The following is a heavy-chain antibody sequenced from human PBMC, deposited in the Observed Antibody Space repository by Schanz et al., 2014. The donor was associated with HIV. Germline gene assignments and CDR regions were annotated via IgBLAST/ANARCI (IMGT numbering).Heavy chain of an antibody. CDR1: GGTLISTY. J-gene: IGHJ5*01. V-gene: IGHV1-2*02. CDR2: INPNEGDT. Sequence: QVKLVQSGAEVKRPGSTVKVSCTASGGTLISTYGFSWARQAPGQGLEWMGWINPNEGDTKFAQKFRGRVTMTRDTSISTAYMELTRLRFDDTAVYYCAKSRFQLHWFDSWGQGTLVTVSS. D-gene: IGHD2-2*01. CDR3: AKSRFQLHWFDS.